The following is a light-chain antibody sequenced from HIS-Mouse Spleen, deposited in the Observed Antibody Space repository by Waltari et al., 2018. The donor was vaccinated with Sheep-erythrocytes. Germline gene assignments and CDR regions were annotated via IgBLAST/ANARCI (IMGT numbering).Light chain of an antibody. CDR3: QQYYSTLLT. CDR2: WAS. J-gene: IGKJ4*01. CDR1: QSVLYSSNNKNN. V-gene: IGKV4-1*01. Sequence: DIVMTQSPDSLAVSLGERATINCKSSQSVLYSSNNKNNLAWYQQKPGQPPKLPIYWASTRESGVPDRFSGSGSGTDFTLTISSLQAEDVAVYYCQQYYSTLLTFGGGTKVEIK.